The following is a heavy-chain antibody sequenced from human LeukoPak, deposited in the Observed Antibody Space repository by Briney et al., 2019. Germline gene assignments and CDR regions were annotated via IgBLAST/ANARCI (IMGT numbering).Heavy chain of an antibody. CDR1: GFTFSSYA. Sequence: GGSRRLSCAASGFTFSSYAMSWVRQAPGKGLEWVSVIYSGGSTYYADSVKGRFTISRDNSKNTLYLQMNSLRAEDTAVYYCARDHGSTRGYYGMDVWGQGTTVTVSS. CDR2: IYSGGST. V-gene: IGHV3-53*01. D-gene: IGHD1-1*01. J-gene: IGHJ6*02. CDR3: ARDHGSTRGYYGMDV.